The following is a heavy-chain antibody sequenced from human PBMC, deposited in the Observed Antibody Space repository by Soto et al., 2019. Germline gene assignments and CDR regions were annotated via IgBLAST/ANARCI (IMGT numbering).Heavy chain of an antibody. CDR2: IYYSGST. D-gene: IGHD1-26*01. CDR3: ARAAMSIGGEGGDFDY. J-gene: IGHJ4*02. Sequence: QVQLQESGPGLVKPSETLSLTCTVSGGSISSYYWSWIRQPPGKGLEWIGYIYYSGSTNYNPSLKSRATIPVDTSKNQFSLKLSHVTAAATAVYYCARAAMSIGGEGGDFDYWGQGTLVTVSS. V-gene: IGHV4-59*01. CDR1: GGSISSYY.